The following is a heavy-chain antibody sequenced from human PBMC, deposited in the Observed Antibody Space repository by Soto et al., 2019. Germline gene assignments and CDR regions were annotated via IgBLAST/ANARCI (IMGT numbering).Heavy chain of an antibody. CDR2: INGSGDTT. D-gene: IGHD6-19*01. J-gene: IGHJ4*02. CDR3: AKDYGSGWSVDY. CDR1: GFTFSSYV. V-gene: IGHV3-23*01. Sequence: GGSLRLSCAASGFTFSSYVMSWVRQTPGKRLEWVSGINGSGDTTYYADSVKGRFTITRDNSKNTLYLQMNSLRADDTAVYYCAKDYGSGWSVDYWGQGALGTVSA.